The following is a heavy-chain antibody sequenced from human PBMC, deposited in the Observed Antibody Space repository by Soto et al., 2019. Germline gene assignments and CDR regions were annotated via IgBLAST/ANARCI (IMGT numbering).Heavy chain of an antibody. CDR2: ISWNSGSI. J-gene: IGHJ4*02. Sequence: EVQLVESGGGLVQPGRSLRLSCAASGFTFDDYAMHWVRQAPGKGLEWVSGISWNSGSIGYADSVKGRFTISRDNAKNSLYLHMNSLRAEDTALYYCAKDLNYDFWSGYFDYWGQGTLVTVSS. D-gene: IGHD3-3*01. CDR3: AKDLNYDFWSGYFDY. V-gene: IGHV3-9*01. CDR1: GFTFDDYA.